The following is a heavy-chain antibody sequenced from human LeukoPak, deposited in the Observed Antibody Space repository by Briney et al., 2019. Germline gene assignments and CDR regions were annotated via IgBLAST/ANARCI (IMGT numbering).Heavy chain of an antibody. D-gene: IGHD4-11*01. CDR1: GYSFTSNW. CDR2: IDPRDSYM. Sequence: RGESLKISCKGSGYSFTSNWISWVRQMPGKGLEWMGRIDPRDSYMKYSPSFQGHVTISTDKSISTAYLQWSSLKASDTAMYYCARRGADYSHYYDHWGQGTLVTVSS. CDR3: ARRGADYSHYYDH. V-gene: IGHV5-10-1*01. J-gene: IGHJ4*02.